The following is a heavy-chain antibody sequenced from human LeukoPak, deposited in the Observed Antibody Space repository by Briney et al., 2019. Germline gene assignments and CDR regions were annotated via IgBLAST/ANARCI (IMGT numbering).Heavy chain of an antibody. CDR3: AKTMYYYDSSGSKDAFDI. V-gene: IGHV3-53*01. D-gene: IGHD3-22*01. CDR1: GFTVSSNY. CDR2: IYSGGNT. Sequence: GGSLRLSCAASGFTVSSNYMSWVRQAPGKGLEWVSVIYSGGNTYYADSVKGRFTISRDNSKNTLYLQMNSLRAEDTAVYYCAKTMYYYDSSGSKDAFDIWGQGTMVTVSS. J-gene: IGHJ3*02.